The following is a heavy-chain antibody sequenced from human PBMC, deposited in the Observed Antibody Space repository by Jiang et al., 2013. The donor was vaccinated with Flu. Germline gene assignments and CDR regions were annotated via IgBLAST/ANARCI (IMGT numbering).Heavy chain of an antibody. CDR2: IIPMLGIT. D-gene: IGHD6-13*01. CDR1: GGTFSNYA. J-gene: IGHJ6*02. V-gene: IGHV1-69*04. Sequence: EVKKPGSSVKVSCKASGGTFSNYAISWVRQAPGQGLEWMGGIIPMLGITNYAQKFQARVTITADKFTNTGYMELSSLTSEDTAVYFCARDRRRFEYGTSWSQAYYYHDMNVWGQGTTVTVSS. CDR3: ARDRRRFEYGTSWSQAYYYHDMNV.